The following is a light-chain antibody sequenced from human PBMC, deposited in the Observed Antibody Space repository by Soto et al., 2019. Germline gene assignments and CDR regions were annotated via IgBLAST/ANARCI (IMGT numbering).Light chain of an antibody. V-gene: IGKV3-20*01. Sequence: EIVLTQSPGTLSLSSGERATLSCRASQSVSGSYLAWYQQKTGQAPRLLIYDASTRAAGIPDRFSGSGSGTNFTLTITRLEPEDFAVYYCQQFLYSPGTFGQGTKVEIK. J-gene: IGKJ1*01. CDR2: DAS. CDR1: QSVSGSY. CDR3: QQFLYSPGT.